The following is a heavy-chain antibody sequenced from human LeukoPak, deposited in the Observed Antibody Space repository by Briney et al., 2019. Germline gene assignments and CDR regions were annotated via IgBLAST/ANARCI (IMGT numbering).Heavy chain of an antibody. Sequence: SETLFLTCTVPGGSISSGRYSWSWIRQPPGKGLEWLGHIYYSGSTYYTPSLKSRVTISVDTSKNQFSLKLSSVTAADTAVYYCARADYNWNYVGWEAASGWFDPWGQGTLVTVSS. D-gene: IGHD1-7*01. CDR1: GGSISSGRYS. CDR2: IYYSGST. CDR3: ARADYNWNYVGWEAASGWFDP. V-gene: IGHV4-31*03. J-gene: IGHJ5*02.